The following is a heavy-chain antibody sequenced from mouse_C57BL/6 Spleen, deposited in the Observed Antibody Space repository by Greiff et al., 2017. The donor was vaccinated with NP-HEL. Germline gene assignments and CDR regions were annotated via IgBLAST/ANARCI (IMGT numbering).Heavy chain of an antibody. Sequence: VQLKESGAELVRPGASVKLSCTASGFNIKDYYMHWVKQRPEQGLEWIGRIGPEDGDTEYAPKFQGKATMTADTSSNTAYLQLSSLTSEDTAVYYCTTVYYDYPWFAYWGQGTLVTVSA. D-gene: IGHD2-4*01. J-gene: IGHJ3*01. CDR3: TTVYYDYPWFAY. CDR2: IGPEDGDT. V-gene: IGHV14-1*01. CDR1: GFNIKDYY.